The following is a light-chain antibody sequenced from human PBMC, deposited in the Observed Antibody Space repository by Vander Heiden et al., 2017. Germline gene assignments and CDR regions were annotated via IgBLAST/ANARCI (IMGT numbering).Light chain of an antibody. V-gene: IGLV3-1*01. J-gene: IGLJ2*01. CDR3: QAWDSSTAVV. Sequence: SYELPRPPSVSVTPGQTASITCSGDKLGDKYACWYQQKPGQSPVLVIYQDSKRPSGIPERFSGSNSGNTATLTISGTQAMDEADYYCQAWDSSTAVVFGGGTKLTVL. CDR2: QDS. CDR1: KLGDKY.